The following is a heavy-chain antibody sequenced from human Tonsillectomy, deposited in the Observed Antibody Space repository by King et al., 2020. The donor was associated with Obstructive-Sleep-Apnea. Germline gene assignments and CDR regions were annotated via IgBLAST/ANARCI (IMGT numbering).Heavy chain of an antibody. D-gene: IGHD3-10*01. V-gene: IGHV4-39*07. Sequence: QLQESGPGLVKPSETLSLTCTVSGGSISSSSYYWGWIRHPPGKGLEWIGSIYYSGSTYYNPSLKSRVTISVDTSKNQFSLQLSSVTAADTAVYYCARDLADYGSGSYYLTFHFDYWGQGTLVTVSS. CDR3: ARDLADYGSGSYYLTFHFDY. CDR1: GGSISSSSYY. J-gene: IGHJ4*02. CDR2: IYYSGST.